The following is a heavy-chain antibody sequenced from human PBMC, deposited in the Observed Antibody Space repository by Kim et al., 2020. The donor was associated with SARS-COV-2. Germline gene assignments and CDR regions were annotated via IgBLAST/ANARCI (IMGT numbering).Heavy chain of an antibody. CDR2: IYYSGST. CDR1: GGSISSSSYY. V-gene: IGHV4-39*01. D-gene: IGHD6-13*01. CDR3: ARQGYSSSSEP. J-gene: IGHJ5*02. Sequence: SETLSLTCTVSGGSISSSSYYWGWIRQPPWKGLEWIGRIYYSGSTYYNPSLKSRVTISVDTSKNQFSLKLSSVTAADTAVYYFARQGYSSSSEPWGQGTL.